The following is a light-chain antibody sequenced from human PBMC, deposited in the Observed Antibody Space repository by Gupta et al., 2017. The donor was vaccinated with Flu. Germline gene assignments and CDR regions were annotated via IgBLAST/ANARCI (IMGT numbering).Light chain of an antibody. V-gene: IGKV3-20*01. J-gene: IGKJ1*01. CDR3: QQDGSSPHT. CDR2: GAS. CDR1: QSVSRSS. Sequence: EIVLTQSPGTLSLSPGERATLSCRAGQSVSRSSLAWYQQKPGQAPRLLIYGASSRATGIPDRFSGSGSGTDFTLTISRLEPEDFAVYYCQQDGSSPHTFGQGTKVEIK.